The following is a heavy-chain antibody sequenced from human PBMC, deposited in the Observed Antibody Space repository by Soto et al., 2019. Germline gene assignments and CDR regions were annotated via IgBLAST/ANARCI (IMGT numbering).Heavy chain of an antibody. CDR2: ISYDGDNK. Sequence: GGSLRLSCAASGFTFRNYAMHWVRQAPGKGLEWVATISYDGDNKCYTDSVKGPFTISRDNSKNTLYLQMNSLRPEDTAVYYCARPWGQLSTYYYGMDTWGQGTTVTVSS. V-gene: IGHV3-30-3*01. CDR1: GFTFRNYA. D-gene: IGHD3-16*01. CDR3: ARPWGQLSTYYYGMDT. J-gene: IGHJ6*02.